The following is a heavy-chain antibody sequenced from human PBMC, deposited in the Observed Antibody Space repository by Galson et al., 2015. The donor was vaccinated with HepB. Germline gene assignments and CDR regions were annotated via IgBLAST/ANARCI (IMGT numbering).Heavy chain of an antibody. D-gene: IGHD3/OR15-3a*01. CDR3: ARTRSFRTGTNWFDP. CDR1: GYTFSSYA. V-gene: IGHV7-4-1*02. CDR2: INTNTGNP. Sequence: SVKGSCKASGYTFSSYAMNWVRQAPGQGLEWMGWINTNTGNPTYAQGFTGRFVFSLDTSVSTAYLQISSLKAEDTAVYYCARTRSFRTGTNWFDPWGQGTLVTVSS. J-gene: IGHJ5*02.